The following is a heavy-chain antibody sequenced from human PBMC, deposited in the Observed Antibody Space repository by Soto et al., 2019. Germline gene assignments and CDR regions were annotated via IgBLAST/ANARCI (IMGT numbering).Heavy chain of an antibody. Sequence: SETLSLTCTVSGGSISSGPYSWGWNRQPPGKGLDWIGSIYYSGSTYYNPSLKSRVTISVDTSKNQFSLKLSSVTAADTAVYYCARHTPAISISDHWGQGTLVTVSS. CDR2: IYYSGST. CDR1: GGSISSGPYS. J-gene: IGHJ4*02. V-gene: IGHV4-39*01. CDR3: ARHTPAISISDH. D-gene: IGHD2-15*01.